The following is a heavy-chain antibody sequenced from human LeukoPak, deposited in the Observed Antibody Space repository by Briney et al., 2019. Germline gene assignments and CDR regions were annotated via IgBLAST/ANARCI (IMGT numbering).Heavy chain of an antibody. Sequence: PGGSLKLSCAASGSTFSGSAIHWVRQASGKGPEWVARIRSKRDTYATAYSASVKGRFTISRDDSNNTAYLQMNSLKTEDTAVYYCTRRESQGSSTNWYFDLWGRGTLVTVSS. CDR3: TRRESQGSSTNWYFDL. J-gene: IGHJ2*01. V-gene: IGHV3-73*01. CDR2: IRSKRDTYAT. CDR1: GSTFSGSA. D-gene: IGHD6-6*01.